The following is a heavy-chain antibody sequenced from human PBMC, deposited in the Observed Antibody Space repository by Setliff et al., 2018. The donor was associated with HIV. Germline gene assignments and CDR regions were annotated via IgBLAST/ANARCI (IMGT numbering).Heavy chain of an antibody. D-gene: IGHD6-6*01. Sequence: NPSETLSLTCTVSGGSIENFYWSWLRQPPGKGLEWIGYIYYSGTANYNPSLKSRVTISVDMSKNQFSLSLTSVTAADTAVYYCARGARFLDPWGQGNLVTVSS. J-gene: IGHJ5*02. CDR1: GGSIENFY. CDR3: ARGARFLDP. CDR2: IYYSGTA. V-gene: IGHV4-59*01.